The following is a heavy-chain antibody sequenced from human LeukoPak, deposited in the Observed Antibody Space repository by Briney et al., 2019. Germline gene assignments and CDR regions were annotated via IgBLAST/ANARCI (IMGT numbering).Heavy chain of an antibody. CDR1: GYTFTNYG. J-gene: IGHJ4*02. V-gene: IGHV1-18*01. CDR2: ISGSSENT. CDR3: ARVGRTKVATMAY. Sequence: GASVKVSCKASGYTFTNYGISWVRQAPGQGLEWMGWISGSSENTDSAQKFQGRVTMTTDTSTSTAYMELRNLRSDDTATYYCARVGRTKVATMAYRGQGTLVTVSS. D-gene: IGHD5-12*01.